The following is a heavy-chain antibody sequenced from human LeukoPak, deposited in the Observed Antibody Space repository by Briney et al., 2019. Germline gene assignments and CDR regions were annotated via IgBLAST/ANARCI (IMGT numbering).Heavy chain of an antibody. Sequence: SGTLSLTCAVSGGPISSSNWWSWVRQPPGKGLEWIGQVYLGGSPNYNPSLKSRVTISVDTSKNQFSLKLSSVTAADTAVYYCARDPSLDAFDIWGQGTMVTVSS. V-gene: IGHV4-4*02. CDR3: ARDPSLDAFDI. CDR1: GGPISSSNW. J-gene: IGHJ3*02. CDR2: VYLGGSP.